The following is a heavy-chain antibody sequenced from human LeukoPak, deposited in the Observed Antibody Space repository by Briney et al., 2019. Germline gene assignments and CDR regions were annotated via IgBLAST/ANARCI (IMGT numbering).Heavy chain of an antibody. J-gene: IGHJ4*02. D-gene: IGHD6-19*01. CDR2: ISAYNGET. CDR3: ARFSDGRIAVVN. Sequence: VSVKLSCKASGYIFSGYGISWVRQAPGQGLEWMGWISAYNGETIYAQKVQGRVTLTTDTSTSTAYLELRSLRPDDTAVYYCARFSDGRIAVVNWGQGTLVSV. CDR1: GYIFSGYG. V-gene: IGHV1-18*01.